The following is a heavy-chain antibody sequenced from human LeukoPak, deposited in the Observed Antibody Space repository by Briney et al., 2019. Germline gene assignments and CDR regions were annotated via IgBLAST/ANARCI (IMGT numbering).Heavy chain of an antibody. Sequence: ASVKVSCKASGYTFTSYGISWVRQAPGQGLEWMGIINPSGGSTSYAQKFQGRVTMTRDMSTSTVYMELSSLRSEDTAVYYCATLGRIAAAGMFDYWGQGTLVTVSS. CDR1: GYTFTSYG. CDR3: ATLGRIAAAGMFDY. J-gene: IGHJ4*02. D-gene: IGHD6-13*01. V-gene: IGHV1-46*01. CDR2: INPSGGST.